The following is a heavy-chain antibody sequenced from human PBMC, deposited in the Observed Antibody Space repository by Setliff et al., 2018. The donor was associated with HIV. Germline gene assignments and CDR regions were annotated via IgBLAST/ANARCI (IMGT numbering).Heavy chain of an antibody. CDR1: GGSINRSY. Sequence: SETLSLTCTVAGGSINRSYWSWIRQSQGKGLEWLGNVYHTGNSHYNPSLKSRVTMSVDTSTSQFSLRLTSMTAADTAVYYCARAYYDHLWASYRFDYWGQGTLVTVSS. CDR3: ARAYYDHLWASYRFDY. J-gene: IGHJ4*02. CDR2: VYHTGNS. V-gene: IGHV4-59*01. D-gene: IGHD3-16*02.